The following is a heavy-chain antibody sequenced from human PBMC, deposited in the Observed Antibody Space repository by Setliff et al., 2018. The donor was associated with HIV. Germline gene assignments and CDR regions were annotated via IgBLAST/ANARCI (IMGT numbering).Heavy chain of an antibody. J-gene: IGHJ4*02. CDR3: AKSSPSIGYISDH. Sequence: LSLTCAVYGGSFSSYYWIWIRQPPGKGLEWIGEINHSGSTAYNPSLKSRVTISVDTSKNQFSLNVRSVTAADTAVYFCAKSSPSIGYISDHWGQGTLVTVSS. CDR2: INHSGST. D-gene: IGHD5-12*01. CDR1: GGSFSSYY. V-gene: IGHV4-34*01.